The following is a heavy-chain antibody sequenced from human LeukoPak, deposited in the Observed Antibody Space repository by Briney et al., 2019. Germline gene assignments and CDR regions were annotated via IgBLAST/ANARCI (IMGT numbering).Heavy chain of an antibody. Sequence: GGSLRLSCAASGFTVSSYGMSWVRLAPGKGPEWVSLVYSDGVTRYADSVQGRFTISRDNSKNTVYLQMNNLRVEDTAVYHCVRDRAEGRAWVEFDPWGQGILVTVSS. CDR1: GFTVSSYG. J-gene: IGHJ5*02. CDR3: VRDRAEGRAWVEFDP. V-gene: IGHV3-66*02. CDR2: VYSDGVT.